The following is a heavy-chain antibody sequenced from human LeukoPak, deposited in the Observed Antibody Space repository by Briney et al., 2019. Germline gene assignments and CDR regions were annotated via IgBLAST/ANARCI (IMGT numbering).Heavy chain of an antibody. V-gene: IGHV4-59*01. CDR1: GGSISSYY. Sequence: PSETLSLTRTVSGGSISSYYWSWIRQPPGKGLEWIGYIYYSGSTNYNPSLKSRVTISVDTSKNQFSLKLCSVTAADTAVYYCARWFGGVINWGQGTLVTVSS. D-gene: IGHD3-16*02. CDR2: IYYSGST. J-gene: IGHJ4*02. CDR3: ARWFGGVIN.